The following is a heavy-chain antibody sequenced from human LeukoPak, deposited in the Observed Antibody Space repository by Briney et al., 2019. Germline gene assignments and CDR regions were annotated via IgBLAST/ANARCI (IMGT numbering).Heavy chain of an antibody. J-gene: IGHJ2*01. CDR1: GFTFSSYA. CDR3: AKIIAVAAPFPHWYFDH. CDR2: ISGSGGST. Sequence: GGSLRLSCAASGFTFSSYAMSWVRQAPGKGLEWVSAISGSGGSTYYADSVKGRFTISRDNSKNTLYLQMNSLRAEDTAVYYCAKIIAVAAPFPHWYFDHWGRGTLVTVSS. D-gene: IGHD6-19*01. V-gene: IGHV3-23*01.